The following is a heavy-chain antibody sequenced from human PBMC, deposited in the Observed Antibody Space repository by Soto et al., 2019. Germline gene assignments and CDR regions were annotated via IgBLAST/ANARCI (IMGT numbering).Heavy chain of an antibody. J-gene: IGHJ5*02. CDR1: GGSISSSSYY. Sequence: SETLSLTCTVSGGSISSSSYYWCWIRHPPGKGLEWIGSIYYSGSTYYNPSLKSRVTISVDTSKNQFSLKLSSVTAADTAVYYCARRRVNNWFAPWGQGTLVTVSS. V-gene: IGHV4-39*01. CDR2: IYYSGST. CDR3: ARRRVNNWFAP.